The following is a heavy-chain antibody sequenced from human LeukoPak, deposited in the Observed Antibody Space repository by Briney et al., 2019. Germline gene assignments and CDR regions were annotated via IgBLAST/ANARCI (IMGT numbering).Heavy chain of an antibody. J-gene: IGHJ4*02. CDR1: GFTFSNYA. Sequence: PGGSLRLSCAASGFTFSNYAMSWVRQAPGKGLEWVSSITENGDNTYYGDSVEGRFTISRDNSKDTLYLQMNSLRVEDTAIYFCARDANWRPAADWGQGTLVTVSS. V-gene: IGHV3-23*01. D-gene: IGHD2-2*01. CDR2: ITENGDNT. CDR3: ARDANWRPAAD.